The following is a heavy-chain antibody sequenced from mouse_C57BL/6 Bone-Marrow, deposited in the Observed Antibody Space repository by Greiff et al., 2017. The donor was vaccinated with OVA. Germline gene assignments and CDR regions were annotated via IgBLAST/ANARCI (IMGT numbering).Heavy chain of an antibody. Sequence: VQLQQSGAELVKPGASLKLSCTASGYTFTEYSIHWVKQRSGQGLEWIGWFYPGSGSIKYNEKFKDKATLTADKSSSTVYLELSRLTSEDSAVYVCARHERGDGYYFYFDYWGQGTTLTVSS. J-gene: IGHJ2*01. V-gene: IGHV1-62-2*01. CDR3: ARHERGDGYYFYFDY. D-gene: IGHD2-3*01. CDR1: GYTFTEYS. CDR2: FYPGSGSI.